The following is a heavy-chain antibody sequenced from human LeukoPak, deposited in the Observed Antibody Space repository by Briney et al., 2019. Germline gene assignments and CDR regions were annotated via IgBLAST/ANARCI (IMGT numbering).Heavy chain of an antibody. CDR2: ISYDGSNK. J-gene: IGHJ5*02. V-gene: IGHV3-30*18. CDR3: AKDRGSGWYPNWFDP. D-gene: IGHD6-19*01. Sequence: GGSLRLSCAASGFTFSSYGMHWVRQAPGKGLEWVAVISYDGSNKYYADSVKGRFTTSRDNSKNTLYLQMNSLRAEDTAVYYCAKDRGSGWYPNWFDPWGQGTLVTVSS. CDR1: GFTFSSYG.